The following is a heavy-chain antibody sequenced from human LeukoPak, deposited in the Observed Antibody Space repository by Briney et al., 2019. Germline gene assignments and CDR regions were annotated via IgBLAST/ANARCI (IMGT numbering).Heavy chain of an antibody. J-gene: IGHJ4*02. D-gene: IGHD6-13*01. Sequence: PGGSLRLSCAASGFTFSSYSMNWVRQAPGKGLEWVSSISSSSSYIYYADSVKCRFTISRDNAKNSLYLQMNSLRAEDTAVYYCARDGAAVATDFDYWGQGTLVTVSS. CDR1: GFTFSSYS. CDR3: ARDGAAVATDFDY. CDR2: ISSSSSYI. V-gene: IGHV3-21*01.